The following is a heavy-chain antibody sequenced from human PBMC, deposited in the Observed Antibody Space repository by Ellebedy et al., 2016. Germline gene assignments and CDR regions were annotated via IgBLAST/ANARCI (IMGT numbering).Heavy chain of an antibody. V-gene: IGHV4-4*07. J-gene: IGHJ3*02. D-gene: IGHD3/OR15-3a*01. Sequence: SETLSLTXTVTGGSMNTYYWSWVRQPAGKGLEWIGRIATSGKTNYNPALTSRVTMSLDMSKNQFSLRLTSMTAADTAVYYCARHQRPAYYTGYLPPKDAFDIWGQGTGVTVSS. CDR2: IATSGKT. CDR3: ARHQRPAYYTGYLPPKDAFDI. CDR1: GGSMNTYY.